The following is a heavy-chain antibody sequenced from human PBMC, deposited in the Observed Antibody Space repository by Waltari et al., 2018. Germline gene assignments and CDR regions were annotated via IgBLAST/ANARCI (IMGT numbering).Heavy chain of an antibody. J-gene: IGHJ5*02. D-gene: IGHD2-15*01. V-gene: IGHV4-59*01. Sequence: QVQLQESGPGLVKPSETLSLTCTVSGGSISSYYWSWIRQPPGKGLEWIGYIYYSGSTNYNPSLKSRVTISVDTSKNQFSRKLSSVTAADTAVYYCARARVVVAATPRWFDPWGQGTLVTVSS. CDR2: IYYSGST. CDR3: ARARVVVAATPRWFDP. CDR1: GGSISSYY.